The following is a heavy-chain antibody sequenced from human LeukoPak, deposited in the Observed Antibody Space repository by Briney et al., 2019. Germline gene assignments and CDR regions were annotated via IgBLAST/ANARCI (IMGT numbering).Heavy chain of an antibody. D-gene: IGHD5-18*01. J-gene: IGHJ4*02. CDR2: VIPIFGTA. CDR3: AGRNLDTAMVPFDY. V-gene: IGHV1-69*05. Sequence: ASVKVSCKASGGTFSSYAISWVRQAPGQGLEWMGGVIPIFGTANYAQKFQGRVTITTDESTSTAYMELSSLRSEDTAVYYCAGRNLDTAMVPFDYWGQGTLVTVSS. CDR1: GGTFSSYA.